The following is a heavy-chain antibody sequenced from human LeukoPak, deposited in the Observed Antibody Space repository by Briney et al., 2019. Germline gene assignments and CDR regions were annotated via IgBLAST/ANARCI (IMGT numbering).Heavy chain of an antibody. CDR1: DSIFTSYW. CDR2: IYPGDSDT. CDR3: ARLVEYAFDI. D-gene: IGHD2-21*01. V-gene: IGHV5-51*07. J-gene: IGHJ3*02. Sequence: GASMEICSECSDSIFTSYWIGWGHQLAGKGEECVCIIYPGDSDTRYSPSFQAQFTISPAKSITTAYVQWSSPKASATAMSYCARLVEYAFDIWGQGTMVTVSS.